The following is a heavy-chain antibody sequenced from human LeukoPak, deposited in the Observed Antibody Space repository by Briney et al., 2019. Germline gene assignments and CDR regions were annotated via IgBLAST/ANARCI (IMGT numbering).Heavy chain of an antibody. CDR2: IYHGGST. V-gene: IGHV4-59*08. Sequence: SETLSLTRTVSGGSISGYYWSWIRQPPGKGLEWVGYIYHGGSTSYNPSLKSRVTLSVDTSKNQFSLKLSSVTAADTAVYYCARQHTRGVVVALVDYWGQGTLVTVSS. J-gene: IGHJ4*02. CDR3: ARQHTRGVVVALVDY. CDR1: GGSISGYY. D-gene: IGHD2-8*02.